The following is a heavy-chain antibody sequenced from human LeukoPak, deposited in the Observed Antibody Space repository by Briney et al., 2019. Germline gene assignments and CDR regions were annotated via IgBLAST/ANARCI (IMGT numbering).Heavy chain of an antibody. J-gene: IGHJ4*02. D-gene: IGHD4-11*01. CDR3: ASQGPFITVTRGLSFDY. CDR1: GGSISSSSYY. Sequence: SETLSLTCTVSGGSISSSSYYWGWIRQPPGKGLEWIGSIYYSGSTYYNPSLKRRVTISVDTSKNQFSLKLSSVTAADTAVYYCASQGPFITVTRGLSFDYWGQGTLVTVSS. V-gene: IGHV4-39*01. CDR2: IYYSGST.